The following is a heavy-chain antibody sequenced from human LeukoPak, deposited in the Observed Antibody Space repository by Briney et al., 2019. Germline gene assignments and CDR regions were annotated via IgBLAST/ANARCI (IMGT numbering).Heavy chain of an antibody. Sequence: SETLSLTCTVSGSSISSGGYYWSWIRQHPGKGLEWIGYIYYSGSTYYNPSLKSRVSISVDTSKNQFSLKLSSVTAADTAVYYCAREGSRDMVRGGNFGYWGQGTLVTVSS. CDR3: AREGSRDMVRGGNFGY. D-gene: IGHD3-10*01. V-gene: IGHV4-31*03. CDR1: GSSISSGGYY. J-gene: IGHJ4*02. CDR2: IYYSGST.